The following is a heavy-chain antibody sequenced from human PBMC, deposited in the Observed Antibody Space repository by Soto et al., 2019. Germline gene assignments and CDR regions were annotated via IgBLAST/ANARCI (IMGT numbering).Heavy chain of an antibody. CDR2: IRRKTDGGAT. V-gene: IGHV3-15*01. J-gene: IGHJ6*01. CDR1: GFTFSDAW. D-gene: IGHD6-13*01. CDR3: PPVFQYPSSWPGMDV. Sequence: GGSLRLSCAASGFTFSDAWMSWVRRAPGKGLEWVGRIRRKTDGGATDYLAPVRGRFTISRDDSKTTLYLQMNSLKTEDTAVYYCPPVFQYPSSWPGMDVGGKGPGLTVS.